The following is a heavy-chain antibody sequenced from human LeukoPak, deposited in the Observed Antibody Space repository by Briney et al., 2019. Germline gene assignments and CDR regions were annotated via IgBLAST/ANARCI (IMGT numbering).Heavy chain of an antibody. D-gene: IGHD3-16*01. J-gene: IGHJ4*02. CDR2: ISGSGGST. CDR1: GFTFSSYA. V-gene: IGHV3-23*01. Sequence: GGSLILSCAASGFTFSSYAMSWVRQAPGKGLEWVSAISGSGGSTYYADSVKGRFTISRDNSRDTLYLQMNSLRAEDTAVYYCAKGYYDYVWGSYYFDYWGQGTLVTVSS. CDR3: AKGYYDYVWGSYYFDY.